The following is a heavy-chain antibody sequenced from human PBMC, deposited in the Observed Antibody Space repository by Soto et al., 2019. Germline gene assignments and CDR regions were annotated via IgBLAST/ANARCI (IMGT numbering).Heavy chain of an antibody. CDR3: ARYYDFWSGYLNYGMDV. J-gene: IGHJ6*02. D-gene: IGHD3-3*01. CDR2: IYYTGNT. Sequence: PSETLSLTCTVSGGSISRSSYYLGWIRQPPGKGLEWIGSIYYTGNTHYNPSLRSRVTISVDTSKNQFSLKLSSVTAADTAVYYCARYYDFWSGYLNYGMDVWGQGTTVTVSS. CDR1: GGSISRSSYY. V-gene: IGHV4-39*01.